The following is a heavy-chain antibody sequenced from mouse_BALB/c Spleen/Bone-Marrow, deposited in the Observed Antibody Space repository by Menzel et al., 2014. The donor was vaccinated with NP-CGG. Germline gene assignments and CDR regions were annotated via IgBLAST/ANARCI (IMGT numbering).Heavy chain of an antibody. CDR3: ARLGYYGGFAY. CDR2: INPDSSTI. Sequence: EVQGVESGGGLVQPGGSLKLSCAASGFDFSGFWMGWVRQAPGKGLEWIGEINPDSSTINYTPSLKGRFIISRDNAKNTLYLQMSKVRSEDTALYYCARLGYYGGFAYWGQGTLVTVSA. J-gene: IGHJ3*01. CDR1: GFDFSGFW. D-gene: IGHD2-3*01. V-gene: IGHV4-1*02.